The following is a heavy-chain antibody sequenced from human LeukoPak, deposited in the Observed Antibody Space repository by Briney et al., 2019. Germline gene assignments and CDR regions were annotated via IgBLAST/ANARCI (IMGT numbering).Heavy chain of an antibody. CDR1: GFTFSTNS. V-gene: IGHV3-64D*08. CDR3: VTVGMTSIWSYLRFDP. Sequence: GGSLRLSCSASGFTFSTNSMHWVRQAQGKGLESVSAITSNGGSTYYADSVKGRFTISRDNSKNTLYLQMSSLRAEDTAVYYCVTVGMTSIWSYLRFDPRGQGTLVSVSS. J-gene: IGHJ5*02. CDR2: ITSNGGST. D-gene: IGHD1-26*01.